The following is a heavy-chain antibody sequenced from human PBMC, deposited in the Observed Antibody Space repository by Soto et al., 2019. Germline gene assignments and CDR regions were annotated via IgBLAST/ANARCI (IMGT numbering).Heavy chain of an antibody. CDR3: SGAQPTFDL. D-gene: IGHD4-4*01. Sequence: QVQLQESGPGLVKPSETLSLTCTVSGGSISTYYWTWIRQTPGQGLAWVGDIFYTGVTNYNPSLKCRVTISVDPSKNQISLKLSSVNAADSDLYYCSGAQPTFDLWGQGKMVTVPS. J-gene: IGHJ3*01. CDR2: IFYTGVT. V-gene: IGHV4-59*01. CDR1: GGSISTYY.